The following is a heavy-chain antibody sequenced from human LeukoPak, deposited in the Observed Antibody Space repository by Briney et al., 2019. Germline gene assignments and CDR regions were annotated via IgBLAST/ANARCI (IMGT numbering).Heavy chain of an antibody. J-gene: IGHJ4*02. D-gene: IGHD3-22*01. Sequence: NPSETLSLTCTVSGGSISSYHWSWIRQPPGKGLEWIGYIYYSGSTNYNPSLKSRVTISVDTSKNQFSLKLSSVTAADTAVYYCAREGYDSSGYYPYYFDYWGQGTLVTVSS. CDR2: IYYSGST. CDR3: AREGYDSSGYYPYYFDY. V-gene: IGHV4-59*01. CDR1: GGSISSYH.